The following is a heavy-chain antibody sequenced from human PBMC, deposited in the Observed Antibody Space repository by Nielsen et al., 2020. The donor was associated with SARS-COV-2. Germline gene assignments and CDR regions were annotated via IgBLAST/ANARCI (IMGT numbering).Heavy chain of an antibody. D-gene: IGHD3-16*02. Sequence: VRQAPGKGLVWVSRINSDGSSTSYADSVKGRFTISRDNAKNTLYLQMNSLRAEDTAVYYCARDSYDYVWGSYRYGYYFDYWGQGTLVTVSS. CDR3: ARDSYDYVWGSYRYGYYFDY. V-gene: IGHV3-74*01. J-gene: IGHJ4*02. CDR2: INSDGSST.